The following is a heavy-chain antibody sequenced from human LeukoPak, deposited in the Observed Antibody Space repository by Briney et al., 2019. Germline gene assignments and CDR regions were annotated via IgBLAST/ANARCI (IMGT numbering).Heavy chain of an antibody. Sequence: GGSLRLSCAASGFTFNAFGMNWVRQAPGKGLEWVSYIGTTSGAIYYADSVKGRFTISRDSAKNSLYLQMNSLRAEDTAVYYCAKALIGWGQGTLVTVSS. D-gene: IGHD3-22*01. CDR3: AKALIG. J-gene: IGHJ4*02. V-gene: IGHV3-48*01. CDR1: GFTFNAFG. CDR2: IGTTSGAI.